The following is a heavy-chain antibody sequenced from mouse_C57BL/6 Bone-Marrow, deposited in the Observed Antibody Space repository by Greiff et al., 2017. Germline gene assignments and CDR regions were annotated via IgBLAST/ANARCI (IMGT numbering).Heavy chain of an antibody. Sequence: VQLQQSGAELVRPGTSVKVSCKASGYAFTNYLIEWVKQRPGQGLEWIGVINPGSGGTNYNEKFKGKATLTADKSSSTAYMQLSSLTSEDSAVYFCARKKAYGYAMDCWGQGTSVTVSS. CDR1: GYAFTNYL. V-gene: IGHV1-54*01. CDR2: INPGSGGT. D-gene: IGHD1-1*01. CDR3: ARKKAYGYAMDC. J-gene: IGHJ4*01.